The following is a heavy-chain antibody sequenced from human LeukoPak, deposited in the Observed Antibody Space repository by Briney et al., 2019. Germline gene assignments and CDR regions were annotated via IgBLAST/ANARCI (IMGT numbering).Heavy chain of an antibody. CDR3: ASFQRGYSYGYFDY. D-gene: IGHD5-18*01. CDR2: IYYSEST. CDR1: GGSISSSSYY. J-gene: IGHJ4*02. Sequence: SETLSLTCTVSGGSISSSSYYWGWIRQPPGKGLEWIGSIYYSESTYYNPSLKSRVTISVDTSKNQFSLKLSSVTAADTAVYYCASFQRGYSYGYFDYWGQGTLVTVSS. V-gene: IGHV4-39*01.